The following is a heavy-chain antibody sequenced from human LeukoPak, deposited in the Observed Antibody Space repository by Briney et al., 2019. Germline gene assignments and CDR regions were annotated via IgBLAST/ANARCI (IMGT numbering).Heavy chain of an antibody. Sequence: GGSPRLSCAASGFSFNEHGMNWVRQAPGKGLEWVSGVSPSGDITYYADSVKGRFTISRDNSKNTLYLEVISLTAEDTAVYYCAKDDAWLRFGEWSQGTLVTVSS. CDR3: AKDDAWLRFGE. D-gene: IGHD3-10*01. V-gene: IGHV3-23*01. J-gene: IGHJ4*02. CDR2: VSPSGDIT. CDR1: GFSFNEHG.